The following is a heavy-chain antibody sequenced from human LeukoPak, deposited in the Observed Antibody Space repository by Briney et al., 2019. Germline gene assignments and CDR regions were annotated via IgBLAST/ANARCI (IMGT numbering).Heavy chain of an antibody. J-gene: IGHJ3*02. Sequence: GGSLSLSCKGSGFTFSDYAMCGCHQAPGKGLEWVGFIRSKIYGATIEYAASVKGRFTISRDDSKSIAYLQLNSLKTEDTAMYYCGGYHNVVLIVYSYHAFDIWGQGAMATVSS. D-gene: IGHD2-8*01. CDR3: GGYHNVVLIVYSYHAFDI. CDR1: GFTFSDYA. CDR2: IRSKIYGATI. V-gene: IGHV3-49*03.